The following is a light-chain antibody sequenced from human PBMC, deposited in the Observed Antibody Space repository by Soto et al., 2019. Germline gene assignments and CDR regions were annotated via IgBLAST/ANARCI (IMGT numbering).Light chain of an antibody. V-gene: IGKV1-5*03. Sequence: DIQMTQSPSTLSASVGDRVTIICRASQTISSWLAWYQQKGGKAPKLLISKASILDSGVPSRFSGSGSGTEFNLTISSLQPEDFATYYCQQYNSYSGTFGQGTKVEIK. CDR1: QTISSW. CDR2: KAS. J-gene: IGKJ1*01. CDR3: QQYNSYSGT.